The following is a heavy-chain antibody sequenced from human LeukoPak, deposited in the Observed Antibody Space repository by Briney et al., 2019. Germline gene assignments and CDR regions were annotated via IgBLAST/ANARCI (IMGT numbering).Heavy chain of an antibody. CDR3: ATLPYYYDSSVSYYFDY. V-gene: IGHV3-30*02. CDR1: GFTFSSYG. D-gene: IGHD3-22*01. Sequence: GGSLRLSCAASGFTFSSYGMHWVRQAPGKGLEWVAFIRYDGSNKYYADSVKGRFTISRDNSKNTLYLQMNSLRVEDTAVYYCATLPYYYDSSVSYYFDYWGQGTLVTVSS. CDR2: IRYDGSNK. J-gene: IGHJ4*02.